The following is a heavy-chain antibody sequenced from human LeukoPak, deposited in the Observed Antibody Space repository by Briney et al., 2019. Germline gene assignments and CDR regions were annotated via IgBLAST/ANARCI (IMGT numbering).Heavy chain of an antibody. CDR2: IWYDGSNK. V-gene: IGHV3-33*01. D-gene: IGHD2-15*01. CDR1: GFTFSSYG. Sequence: GGSLRLSCAASGFTFSSYGMHWVRQAPGKGLEWVAVIWYDGSNKYYADSVKGRFTISRDNSKNTLYLQMNSLRAEDTAVYHCARGSSIVVVVAALAYWGQGTLVTVSS. J-gene: IGHJ4*02. CDR3: ARGSSIVVVVAALAY.